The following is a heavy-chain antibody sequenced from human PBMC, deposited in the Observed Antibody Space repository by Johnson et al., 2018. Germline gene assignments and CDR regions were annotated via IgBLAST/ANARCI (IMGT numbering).Heavy chain of an antibody. D-gene: IGHD1-26*01. CDR1: GFTFDDYA. CDR2: ISWNSGSI. Sequence: QLVESGGGLVQPGGSLRLSCAASGFTFDDYAMHWVRQAPGKGLEWVSGISWNSGSIGYADSVKGRFTISRDNAKNSLYLQMNSLRAEDTAVYYCARDASEDYYYGMDFWGQGTTVTVSS. V-gene: IGHV3-9*01. CDR3: ARDASEDYYYGMDF. J-gene: IGHJ6*02.